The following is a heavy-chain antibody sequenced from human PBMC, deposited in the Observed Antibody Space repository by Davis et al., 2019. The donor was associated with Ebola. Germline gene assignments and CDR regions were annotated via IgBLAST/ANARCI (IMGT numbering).Heavy chain of an antibody. CDR2: IYYSGST. D-gene: IGHD3-10*01. Sequence: ESLKISCAASGFTFSSYEMNWVRQPPGKGLEWIGTIYYSGSTNYNPSLKSRVTISVDTSKNQFSLKLSSVTAADTAVYYCARVRYYGSGSPIDYWGQGTLVTVSS. J-gene: IGHJ4*02. CDR3: ARVRYYGSGSPIDY. V-gene: IGHV4-34*01. CDR1: GFTFSSYE.